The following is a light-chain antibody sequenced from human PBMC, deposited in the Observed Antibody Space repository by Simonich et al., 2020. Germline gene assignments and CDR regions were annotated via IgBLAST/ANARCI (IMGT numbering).Light chain of an antibody. CDR3: YSAADNNLRV. Sequence: SYELTQPSSVSVSPGQTARITCAGDVLAKKYARWFQQKPGQAPVLVIYKDSERPSGSPGRFPGSSSGTTVTLTISGAQVEDEADYYCYSAADNNLRVFGTGTKVTVL. CDR1: VLAKKY. CDR2: KDS. V-gene: IGLV3-27*01. J-gene: IGLJ1*01.